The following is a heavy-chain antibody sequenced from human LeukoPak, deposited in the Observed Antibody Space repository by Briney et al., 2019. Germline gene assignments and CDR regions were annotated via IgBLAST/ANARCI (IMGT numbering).Heavy chain of an antibody. CDR3: ASQTMVRGVIKNAFDI. Sequence: ASVKVSCKASGYTFTSYYMHWVRQAPGQGLEWMGIINPSGGSTSYAQKFQGRVTMTRDTSTSTVYMELSSLRSEDTAVYYCASQTMVRGVIKNAFDIWGQGTMVTVSS. CDR2: INPSGGST. V-gene: IGHV1-46*01. J-gene: IGHJ3*02. CDR1: GYTFTSYY. D-gene: IGHD3-10*01.